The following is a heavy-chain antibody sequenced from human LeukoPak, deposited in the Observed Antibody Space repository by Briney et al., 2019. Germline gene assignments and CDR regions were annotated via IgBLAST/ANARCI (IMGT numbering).Heavy chain of an antibody. CDR2: ISYDGSNK. D-gene: IGHD3-22*01. Sequence: GRSLRLSCAASGFTFTDYGMHWVRQAPSKGLEWVADISYDGSNKYYADSVKGRFTISRDNSKNTLYLQMNSLRAEDTAVYYCAKDYYYDSSGYSHLFDYWGQGTLVTVSS. CDR1: GFTFTDYG. CDR3: AKDYYYDSSGYSHLFDY. V-gene: IGHV3-30*18. J-gene: IGHJ4*02.